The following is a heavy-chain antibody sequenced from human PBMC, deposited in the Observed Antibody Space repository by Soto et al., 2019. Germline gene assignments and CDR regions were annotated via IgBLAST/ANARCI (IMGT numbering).Heavy chain of an antibody. J-gene: IGHJ4*02. CDR2: IFYNGHT. D-gene: IGHD3-22*01. V-gene: IGHV4-59*01. CDR1: GGPISNYY. CDR3: ARISAYYFDSRGPKYYFDY. Sequence: SETRSLACTVSGGPISNYYWSWIRQPPGKGLEWIGYIFYNGHTNYKPSLKNRVTISVDTSKNQFSLWLSSVTAADTAVYYCARISAYYFDSRGPKYYFDYWGQGALVTVSS.